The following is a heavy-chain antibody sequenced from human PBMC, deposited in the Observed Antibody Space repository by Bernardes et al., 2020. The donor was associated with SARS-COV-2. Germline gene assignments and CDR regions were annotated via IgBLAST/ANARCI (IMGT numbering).Heavy chain of an antibody. CDR1: GFTFSSYA. CDR3: ARLLLWFGELSDYYYGMDV. D-gene: IGHD3-10*01. V-gene: IGHV3-23*01. J-gene: IGHJ6*02. CDR2: ISGSGGST. Sequence: GGSLRLSCAASGFTFSSYAMSWVRQAPGKGLEWVSAISGSGGSTYYADSVKGRFTISRDNSKNTLYLQMNSLRAEDTAVYYCARLLLWFGELSDYYYGMDVWGQGTTVTVSS.